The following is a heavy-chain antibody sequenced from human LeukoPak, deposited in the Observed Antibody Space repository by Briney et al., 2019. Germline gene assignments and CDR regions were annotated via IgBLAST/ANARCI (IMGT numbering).Heavy chain of an antibody. CDR2: ISWDDGRT. J-gene: IGHJ3*02. V-gene: IGHV3-43D*03. CDR1: GFVFEDYA. D-gene: IGHD2-15*01. Sequence: PGGSLRLSCAASGFVFEDYAMHWVRHVPGKGLEWVSLISWDDGRTDYADSVKGRFITSRDNSKNSLYLQMNSLRAEDTALYYCVKDQGYCSGDNCHPGAFDIWGQGTMVIVSS. CDR3: VKDQGYCSGDNCHPGAFDI.